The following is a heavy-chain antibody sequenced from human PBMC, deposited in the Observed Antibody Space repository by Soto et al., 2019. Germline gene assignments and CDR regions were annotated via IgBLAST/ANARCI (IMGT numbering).Heavy chain of an antibody. D-gene: IGHD1-1*01. CDR2: ISYDGSNK. V-gene: IGHV3-30*18. CDR1: GFTFSSYG. CDR3: AKWGSKLEAVDY. J-gene: IGHJ4*02. Sequence: GGSLRLSCAASGFTFSSYGMHWVRQAPGKGLEWVAVISYDGSNKYYADSVKGRFTISRDNSKTTLYLQMNSLRAEDTAVYYCAKWGSKLEAVDYWGQGTLVTVSS.